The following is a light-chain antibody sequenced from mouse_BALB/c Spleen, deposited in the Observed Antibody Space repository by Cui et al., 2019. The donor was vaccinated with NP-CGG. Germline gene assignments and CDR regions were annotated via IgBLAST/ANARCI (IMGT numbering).Light chain of an antibody. CDR2: GTN. Sequence: AVLTLESALTTSPGETVTLTCRSSTGAVTTSNYANWVQEKPDHLFTGLIGGTNNRVPGVPARFSGSLIGDKAALTITGAQTEDEAIYFCALWYSNHWMFGGGTKLTVL. CDR3: ALWYSNHWM. V-gene: IGLV1*01. J-gene: IGLJ1*01. CDR1: TGAVTTSNY.